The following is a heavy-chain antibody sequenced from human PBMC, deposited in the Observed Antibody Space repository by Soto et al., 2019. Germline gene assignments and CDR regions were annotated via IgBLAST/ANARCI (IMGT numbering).Heavy chain of an antibody. CDR3: ARDNGRAGSFYP. J-gene: IGHJ5*02. D-gene: IGHD6-13*01. CDR2: ITSDSSTI. Sequence: EVQLVESGGGLVQPGGSLRLSCAASGFTFSRYSMNWVRQAPGKGLEWISYITSDSSTIYYADSVKGRFTITRDNAKNSLFLQMNSLRDEDTAMYYCARDNGRAGSFYPWCQGTLVTFSS. CDR1: GFTFSRYS. V-gene: IGHV3-48*02.